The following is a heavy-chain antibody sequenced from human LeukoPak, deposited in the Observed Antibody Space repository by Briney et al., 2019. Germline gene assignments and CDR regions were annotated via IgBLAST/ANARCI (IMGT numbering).Heavy chain of an antibody. CDR3: AREGDDSSGYSGLGY. Sequence: SQTLSLTCTVSGGSISSGGYYWSWIRQHPGKGLEWIGYIYYSGSTYYNPSLKSRVAISVDTSKNQFSLKLSSVTAADTAVYYCAREGDDSSGYSGLGYWGQGTLVTVSS. V-gene: IGHV4-31*03. CDR1: GGSISSGGYY. J-gene: IGHJ4*02. D-gene: IGHD3-22*01. CDR2: IYYSGST.